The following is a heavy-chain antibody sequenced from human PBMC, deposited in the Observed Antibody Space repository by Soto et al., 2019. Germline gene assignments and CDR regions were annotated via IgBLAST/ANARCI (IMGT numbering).Heavy chain of an antibody. CDR3: AAYSSSSFDY. CDR2: IWYDGSNK. J-gene: IGHJ4*02. CDR1: GFTFSSYG. Sequence: PGGSLRLSCAASGFTFSSYGMHWVRQAPGKGLEWVVVIWYDGSNKYYADSVKGRFTISRDNSKNTLYLQMNSLRAEDTAVYYCAAYSSSSFDYWGQGTLVTVSS. V-gene: IGHV3-33*01. D-gene: IGHD6-6*01.